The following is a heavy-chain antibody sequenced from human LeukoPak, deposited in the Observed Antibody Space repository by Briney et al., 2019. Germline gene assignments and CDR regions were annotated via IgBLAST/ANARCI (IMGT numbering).Heavy chain of an antibody. Sequence: GGSLRLSCAASGFTFSNYWMSWVRQAPGNGLEWVANIKQDGSEKYYVDSVKGRFTISRDNAKNSLYLQMNSLKASDTAMYYYARLTSSWSFDYWGQGTLVTVSS. CDR1: GFTFSNYW. J-gene: IGHJ4*02. CDR2: IKQDGSEK. CDR3: ARLTSSWSFDY. V-gene: IGHV3-7*03. D-gene: IGHD6-13*01.